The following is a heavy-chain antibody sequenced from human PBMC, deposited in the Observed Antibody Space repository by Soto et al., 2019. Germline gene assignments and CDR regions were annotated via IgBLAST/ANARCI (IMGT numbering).Heavy chain of an antibody. V-gene: IGHV1-2*04. CDR1: GYTFTGYY. CDR2: INPNSGGT. D-gene: IGHD2-2*01. Sequence: ASVKVSCKASGYTFTGYYMHWVRQAPGQGLEWMGWINPNSGGTNYAQKFQGWVTMTRDTSISTAYMELSRLRSDDTAVYYCAVGGSTRPLSPGYYYYGMDVWGQGTTVTVSS. J-gene: IGHJ6*02. CDR3: AVGGSTRPLSPGYYYYGMDV.